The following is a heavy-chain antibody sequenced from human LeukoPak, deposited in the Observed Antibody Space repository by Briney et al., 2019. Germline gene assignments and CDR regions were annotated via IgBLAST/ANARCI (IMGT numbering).Heavy chain of an antibody. CDR2: ISYDGSNK. CDR3: AKDAYTMVRGVTIPNFDY. V-gene: IGHV3-30*18. D-gene: IGHD3-10*01. CDR1: GFTFSSYW. J-gene: IGHJ4*02. Sequence: GGSLRLSCAASGFTFSSYWINWVRQAPGKGLEWVAVISYDGSNKYYADSVKGRFTISRDNSKNTLYLQMNSLRAEDTAVYYCAKDAYTMVRGVTIPNFDYWGQGTLVTVSS.